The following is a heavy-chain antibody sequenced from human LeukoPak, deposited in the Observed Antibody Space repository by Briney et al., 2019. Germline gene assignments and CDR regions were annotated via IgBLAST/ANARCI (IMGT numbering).Heavy chain of an antibody. D-gene: IGHD6-13*01. CDR2: ISSSGSDI. CDR1: GFTFSTYS. J-gene: IGHJ2*01. V-gene: IGHV3-21*01. CDR3: ARAAYSSTWYSRYFDL. Sequence: GGSLRLSCAASGFTFSTYSMNWVRQAPGKGLEWVSSISSSGSDIYYADSVKGRFTISRDNAKNSLYLQMNSLRAEDTAVYYCARAAYSSTWYSRYFDLWGRGTLVTVSS.